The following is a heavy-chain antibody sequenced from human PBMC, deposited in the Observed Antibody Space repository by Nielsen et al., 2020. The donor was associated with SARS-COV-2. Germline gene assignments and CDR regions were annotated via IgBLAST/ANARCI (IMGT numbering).Heavy chain of an antibody. D-gene: IGHD6-6*01. CDR1: GFTFSSYG. J-gene: IGHJ5*02. Sequence: GESLKISCAASGFTFSSYGMHWVRQAPGKGLEWVAVIWYDGSNKYYADSVKGRFTIPRDNSKNTLYLQMNSLRAEDTAVYYCARGHVAARRAGNWFDPWGQGTLVTVSS. V-gene: IGHV3-33*01. CDR2: IWYDGSNK. CDR3: ARGHVAARRAGNWFDP.